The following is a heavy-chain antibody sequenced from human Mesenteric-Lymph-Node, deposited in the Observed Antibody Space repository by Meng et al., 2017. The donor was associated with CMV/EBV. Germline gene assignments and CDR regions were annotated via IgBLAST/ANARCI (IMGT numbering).Heavy chain of an antibody. CDR2: IYYSGST. J-gene: IGHJ4*02. Sequence: SETLSLTCTVSGGSVSSGSYYWSWIRQPPGKGLEWIGYIYYSGSTNYNPSLKSRVTISVDTSKNQFSLKLSSVTAADTAVYYCARVIFGEVTYYFDYWGPGTLVTVSS. CDR3: ARVIFGEVTYYFDY. D-gene: IGHD3-3*01. CDR1: GGSVSSGSYY. V-gene: IGHV4-61*01.